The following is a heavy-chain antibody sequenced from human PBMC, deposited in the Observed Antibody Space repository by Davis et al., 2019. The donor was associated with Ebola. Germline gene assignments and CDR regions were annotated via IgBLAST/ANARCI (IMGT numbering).Heavy chain of an antibody. CDR1: GYTFTGYY. D-gene: IGHD6-19*01. CDR3: ARAGGIAVAKVPLVDY. CDR2: INPNGGGT. V-gene: IGHV1-2*06. J-gene: IGHJ4*02. Sequence: ASVKVSCKASGYTFTGYYMHWVRQAPGQGLEWMGRINPNGGGTTYAQKFQGRVTITRDTSASTAYMELSSLRSEDTAVYYCARAGGIAVAKVPLVDYWGQGTLVTVSS.